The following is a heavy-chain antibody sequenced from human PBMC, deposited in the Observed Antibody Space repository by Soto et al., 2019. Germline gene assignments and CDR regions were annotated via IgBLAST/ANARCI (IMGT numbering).Heavy chain of an antibody. J-gene: IGHJ4*02. V-gene: IGHV1-46*01. D-gene: IGHD3-9*01. CDR3: ARGATGDFDWLLESFDF. Sequence: ASVKVSCKASGYTFTSYQLHWVRQAPGQGLEWMGIINPSGGSTSFAQKFQGRVTMTRDTSTSTVYMELSSLRSEDTAVYYCARGATGDFDWLLESFDFWGQGTLVTVSS. CDR1: GYTFTSYQ. CDR2: INPSGGST.